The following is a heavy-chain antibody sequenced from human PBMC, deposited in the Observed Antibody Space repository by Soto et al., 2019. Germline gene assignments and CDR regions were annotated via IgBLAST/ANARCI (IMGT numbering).Heavy chain of an antibody. CDR1: GGSMSSRSYY. J-gene: IGHJ4*02. CDR3: AKLLGGVTEAIDYFDY. D-gene: IGHD2-15*01. Sequence: SETLSLTCTVSGGSMSSRSYYWGLIRQPPGKGLERIGSIYYSGSTYYNPSLKSRITMSVDTSKNQFSLKLSSVTAADPAVYYCAKLLGGVTEAIDYFDYWRQGTLVTVSS. V-gene: IGHV4-39*01. CDR2: IYYSGST.